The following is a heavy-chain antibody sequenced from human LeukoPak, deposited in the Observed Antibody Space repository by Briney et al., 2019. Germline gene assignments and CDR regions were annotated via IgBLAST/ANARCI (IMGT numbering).Heavy chain of an antibody. CDR3: ARAFCVGDCFVLHIYFDS. D-gene: IGHD2-21*02. V-gene: IGHV4-59*08. Sequence: PSETLSLTCTVSGGSISNKYWSWIRQPPGKGLEWIGSIYQRATVHYNPSLKSRVTISLDTSKNQFSLNLRSMKASDTAVYYCARAFCVGDCFVLHIYFDSWGQGTLVTVSS. J-gene: IGHJ4*02. CDR2: IYQRATV. CDR1: GGSISNKY.